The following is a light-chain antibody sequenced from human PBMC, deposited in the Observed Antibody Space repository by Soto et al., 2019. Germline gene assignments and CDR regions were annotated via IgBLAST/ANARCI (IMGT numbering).Light chain of an antibody. Sequence: QSALTHPASVSGSPGQSITISWTGTSGDIGEYDYVSWFQQHAGKAPKLLIYEVHDRPSGVSNRFSCSKSGNTASLTISGLRAEDEADYFCSSYTTTSTDVFGTGPKVTVL. CDR3: SSYTTTSTDV. V-gene: IGLV2-14*01. CDR2: EVH. J-gene: IGLJ1*01. CDR1: SGDIGEYDY.